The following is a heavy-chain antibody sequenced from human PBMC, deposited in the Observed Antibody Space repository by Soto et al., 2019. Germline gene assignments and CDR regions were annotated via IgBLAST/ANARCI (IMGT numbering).Heavy chain of an antibody. J-gene: IGHJ3*02. CDR3: ARDQSGSYYGRAFDI. D-gene: IGHD1-26*01. Sequence: SETLSLTCTVSGGSISNYYWSWIRQPPGRGLEWIGHIFYSGSTNYNPALKSRVTISVDTSKNQFSLKLSSVTAADTAVYYCARDQSGSYYGRAFDIWGQGTMVTVSS. V-gene: IGHV4-59*12. CDR1: GGSISNYY. CDR2: IFYSGST.